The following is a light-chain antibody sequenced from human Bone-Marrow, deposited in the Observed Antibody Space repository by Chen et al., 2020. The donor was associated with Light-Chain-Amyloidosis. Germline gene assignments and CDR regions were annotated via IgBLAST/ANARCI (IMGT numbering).Light chain of an antibody. V-gene: IGLV6-57*01. CDR3: QSYQGSSQGV. Sequence: NFMLTQPHYVSESPGKTVIISCTRSSGSIATNYVQWYQQRPCSSPTPVIYEDDQRPSGVPDRFSGSIDRSSNSASLTISGLKTEDEADYYCQSYQGSSQGVFGGGTKLTVL. CDR2: EDD. CDR1: SGSIATNY. J-gene: IGLJ3*02.